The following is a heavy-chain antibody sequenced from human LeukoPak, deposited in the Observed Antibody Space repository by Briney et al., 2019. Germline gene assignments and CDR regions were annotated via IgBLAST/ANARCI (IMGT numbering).Heavy chain of an antibody. J-gene: IGHJ4*02. CDR3: AKASFYGSGDINHLDY. V-gene: IGHV3-43D*03. CDR1: GFTFDDYA. Sequence: GGSLRLSCAASGFTFDDYAMHWVRQAPGKSLEWVSLITWGGGSTYYADSVKGRFTISRDNSKNSLYLQMNSLRAEDTALYYCAKASFYGSGDINHLDYWGQGTLVTVSS. CDR2: ITWGGGST. D-gene: IGHD3-10*01.